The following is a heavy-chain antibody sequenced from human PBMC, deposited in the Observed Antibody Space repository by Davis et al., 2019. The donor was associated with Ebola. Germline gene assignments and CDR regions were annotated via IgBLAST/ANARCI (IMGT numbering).Heavy chain of an antibody. J-gene: IGHJ4*02. CDR3: ARTPRYSSYGAFFDY. D-gene: IGHD4-11*01. CDR1: GGPLSGYY. CDR2: IYYSGTT. V-gene: IGHV4-59*01. Sequence: SETLSLTCAVYGGPLSGYYWNWIRQPPGKGLEWIGNIYYSGTTNYNPSLKSRVTISRDTSKNQFSLSLTSVTTTDTAMYYCARTPRYSSYGAFFDYWGQETLVTVSS.